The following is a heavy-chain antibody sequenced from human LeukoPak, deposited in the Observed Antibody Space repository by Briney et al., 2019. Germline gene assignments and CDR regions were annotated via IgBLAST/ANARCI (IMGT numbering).Heavy chain of an antibody. D-gene: IGHD6-19*01. Sequence: PSQTLSLTCAISGDSVSSNSAAWNWIRQSPSRGLEWLGRTYYRSKWYNDYAVSVKSRITINPDTSKNQFSLQLNSVTPEDTAVYYCASSFTDGSGWYLDAFDIWGQGTMVTVSS. V-gene: IGHV6-1*01. CDR3: ASSFTDGSGWYLDAFDI. J-gene: IGHJ3*02. CDR1: GDSVSSNSAA. CDR2: TYYRSKWYN.